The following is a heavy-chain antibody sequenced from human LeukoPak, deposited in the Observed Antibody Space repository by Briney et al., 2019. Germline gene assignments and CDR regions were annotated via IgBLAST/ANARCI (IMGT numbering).Heavy chain of an antibody. CDR3: AASYGSGSYYLYYFDY. V-gene: IGHV1-69*01. D-gene: IGHD3-10*01. J-gene: IGHJ4*02. CDR1: GGTFSSYA. Sequence: SVKVSCKASGGTFSSYAISWVRQAPGQGLEWMGGIIPIFGTANYAQKFQGRVTITADESTSTAYMERSSLRSEDTAVYYCAASYGSGSYYLYYFDYWGQGTLVTVSS. CDR2: IIPIFGTA.